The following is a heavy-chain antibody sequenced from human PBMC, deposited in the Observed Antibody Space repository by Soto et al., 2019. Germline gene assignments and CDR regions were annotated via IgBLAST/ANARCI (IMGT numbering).Heavy chain of an antibody. Sequence: GGSLRLSCAASGFTFISYSMNWVLQAPWKGLEWVSYISSSSSTIYYADSVKGRFTISRDNAKNSLYLQMNSLRAEDTAVYYCARDLGSSWYPEYFQDWGQGTLVTVSS. CDR3: ARDLGSSWYPEYFQD. J-gene: IGHJ1*01. CDR1: GFTFISYS. CDR2: ISSSSSTI. D-gene: IGHD6-13*01. V-gene: IGHV3-48*01.